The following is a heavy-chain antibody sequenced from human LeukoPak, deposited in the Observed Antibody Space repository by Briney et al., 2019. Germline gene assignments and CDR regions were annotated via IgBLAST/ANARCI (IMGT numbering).Heavy chain of an antibody. CDR3: ARGAHYYYYMDV. Sequence: GGSLRLSCAASGFTLSSYSMNWVRQAPGKGLEWVSYISSSSSTIYYADSVKGRFTISRDNAKNSLYLQMNSLRAEDTAVYYCARGAHYYYYMDVWGKGTTVTVSS. V-gene: IGHV3-48*01. CDR1: GFTLSSYS. CDR2: ISSSSSTI. J-gene: IGHJ6*03.